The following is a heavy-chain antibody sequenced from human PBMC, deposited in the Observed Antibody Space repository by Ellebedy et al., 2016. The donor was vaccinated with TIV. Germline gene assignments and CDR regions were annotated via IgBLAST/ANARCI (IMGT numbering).Heavy chain of an antibody. Sequence: GESLKISCAASGFTVSGYWMHWVRQVPGKGLEWLSRINTDGSSTSYAGSVEGRFTISRDNAKKTVYLEMNSLRAEDTAVYYCARESVRYFDWDFWGQGTPVTVSS. D-gene: IGHD3-9*01. CDR2: INTDGSST. CDR1: GFTVSGYW. CDR3: ARESVRYFDWDF. V-gene: IGHV3-74*01. J-gene: IGHJ4*02.